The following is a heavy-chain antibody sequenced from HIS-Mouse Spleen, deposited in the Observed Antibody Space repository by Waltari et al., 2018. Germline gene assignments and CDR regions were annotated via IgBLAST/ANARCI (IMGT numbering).Heavy chain of an antibody. J-gene: IGHJ2*01. Sequence: LQLPESGPGLVKPSETLSLTCTGSGGSIRSSSYYWGRIRQPPAKGLEWIGRIYYRGSTYYNPSLMSRVTISVDTSKTQFSLKLSSVPAADTAVYYCAREIPYSSSWYDWYFDLWGRGTLVTVSS. CDR1: GGSIRSSSYY. CDR2: IYYRGST. CDR3: AREIPYSSSWYDWYFDL. D-gene: IGHD6-13*01. V-gene: IGHV4-39*07.